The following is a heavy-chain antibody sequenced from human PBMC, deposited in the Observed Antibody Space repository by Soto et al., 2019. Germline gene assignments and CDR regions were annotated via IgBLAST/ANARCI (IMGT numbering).Heavy chain of an antibody. CDR2: IYSGGST. Sequence: QLVESGGALVQPGGSLRLSCAASGFTVSNNYMSWVRQAPGKGLEWVSLIYSGGSTKSADSVKGRFTICRDSSKNTVFLQMNSLRAEDTAVYYCAGGPNSNCWGFAWGQGTLVTVSS. CDR1: GFTVSNNY. V-gene: IGHV3-66*01. D-gene: IGHD3-16*01. J-gene: IGHJ5*02. CDR3: AGGPNSNCWGFA.